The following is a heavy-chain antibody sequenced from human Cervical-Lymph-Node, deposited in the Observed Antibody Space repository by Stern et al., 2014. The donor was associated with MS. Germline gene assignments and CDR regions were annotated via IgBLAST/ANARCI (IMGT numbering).Heavy chain of an antibody. CDR2: VYYSGST. D-gene: IGHD1-26*01. CDR1: GGSISSGSFY. V-gene: IGHV4-39*01. CDR3: ARLEYTTSYYSHYFDY. J-gene: IGHJ4*02. Sequence: QLQLQESGPGLVKPSETLSLRCTVSGGSISSGSFYWGWIRQPPGKGLEWIGTVYYSGSTYYNLSLKSRVTISVDTSKNQFSLNLSSVTAADTAVYYCARLEYTTSYYSHYFDYWGQGTLVTVSS.